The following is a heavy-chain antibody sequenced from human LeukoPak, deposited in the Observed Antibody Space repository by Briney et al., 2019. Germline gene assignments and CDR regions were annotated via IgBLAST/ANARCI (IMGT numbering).Heavy chain of an antibody. CDR1: GFTFSSYA. CDR2: ISGSGGST. CDR3: IVEGFRLIAVAGTGDY. V-gene: IGHV3-23*01. Sequence: GGSLRLSCAASGFTFSSYAMSWVRQAPGKGLEWVSAISGSGGSTYYADSVKGRFTISRDNSKNTLYLQMNSLRAEDTAVYYCIVEGFRLIAVAGTGDYWGQGTLVTVSS. D-gene: IGHD6-19*01. J-gene: IGHJ4*02.